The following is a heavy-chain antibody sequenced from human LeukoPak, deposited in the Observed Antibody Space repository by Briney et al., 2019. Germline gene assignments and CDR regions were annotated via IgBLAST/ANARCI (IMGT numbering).Heavy chain of an antibody. J-gene: IGHJ4*02. CDR2: IKQDGSEK. CDR3: ARGTYYYDSSGYPFDY. CDR1: GFTFSSYW. Sequence: GGSLRLSCAASGFTFSSYWMSWVRQAPGKGLEWVANIKQDGSEKYYVDSVKGRFTISRDNAKNSLYLQMNSLRAEDTAVYYCARGTYYYDSSGYPFDYWGQGTLVTVSS. V-gene: IGHV3-7*01. D-gene: IGHD3-22*01.